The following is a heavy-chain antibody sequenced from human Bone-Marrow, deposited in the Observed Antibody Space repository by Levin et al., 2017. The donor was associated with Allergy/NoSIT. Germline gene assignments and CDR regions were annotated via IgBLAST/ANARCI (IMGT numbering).Heavy chain of an antibody. CDR2: IYYNGNT. CDR3: AGDVRVGGYGDCPYFDY. CDR1: GGSISTYF. Sequence: SETLSLTCTVSGGSISTYFWNWIRQPPGKGLEWIGYIYYNGNTNYNPSLKSRVTISVDTSKNHFSLKLTSVTAADTAVYYCAGDVRVGGYGDCPYFDYWGQGALVTVSS. J-gene: IGHJ4*02. D-gene: IGHD4-17*01. V-gene: IGHV4-59*01.